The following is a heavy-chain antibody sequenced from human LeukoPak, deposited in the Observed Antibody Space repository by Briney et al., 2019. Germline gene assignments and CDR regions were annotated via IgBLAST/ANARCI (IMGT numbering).Heavy chain of an antibody. D-gene: IGHD3-22*01. V-gene: IGHV4-59*01. CDR3: ARADGNYYDSSGYYKLYHDASDI. J-gene: IGHJ3*02. Sequence: SETLSLTCTVSGGSISSYYWSWIRQPPGKGLEWIGYIYYSGSTNYNPSLKSRVTVSVDTSKNQFSLKLSSVTAADTAVYYCARADGNYYDSSGYYKLYHDASDIWGQGTMVTVSS. CDR1: GGSISSYY. CDR2: IYYSGST.